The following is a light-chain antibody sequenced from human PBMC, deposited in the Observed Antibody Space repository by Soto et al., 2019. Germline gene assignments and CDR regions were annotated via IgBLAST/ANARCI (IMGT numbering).Light chain of an antibody. V-gene: IGLV2-8*01. CDR2: EVS. CDR3: SSYGGSNHYV. CDR1: SSDVGGYNY. Sequence: QSALTQPPSASGAPGQSVTLSFTGTSSDVGGYNYVSWYQQHPGKAPKLIIYEVSKRPSGVPDRFSGSKSGNTASLTVSGLQAEDEADYYCSSYGGSNHYVFGTGTKLTVL. J-gene: IGLJ1*01.